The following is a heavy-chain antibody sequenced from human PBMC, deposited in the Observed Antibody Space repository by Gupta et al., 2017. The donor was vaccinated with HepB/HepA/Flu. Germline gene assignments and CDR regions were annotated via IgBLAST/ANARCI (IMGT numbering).Heavy chain of an antibody. CDR2: ISSSSSYI. V-gene: IGHV3-21*01. CDR3: ARDLSYYYDSSGYPPQDAFDI. CDR1: GFTFSSYS. Sequence: EVQLVESGGGLVKPGGSLRLSCAASGFTFSSYSMNWVRQAQGKGLEWVSSISSSSSYIYYADSVKGRFTISRDNAKNSLYLQMNSLRAEDTAVYYCARDLSYYYDSSGYPPQDAFDIWGQGTMVTVSS. D-gene: IGHD3-22*01. J-gene: IGHJ3*02.